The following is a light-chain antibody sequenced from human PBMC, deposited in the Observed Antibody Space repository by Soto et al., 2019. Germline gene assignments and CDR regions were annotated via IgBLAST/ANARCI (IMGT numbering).Light chain of an antibody. CDR1: QSVSSSF. Sequence: EIVLTQSPGTLSLSPGERATLSCRASQSVSSSFLAWYQQRPGQAPRLLIYAASNTAPGIPDRFSGSGSGTDLTLTISRLEPEDFAVYYCQQYGSSPQTFGQGTKVDIK. CDR2: AAS. CDR3: QQYGSSPQT. J-gene: IGKJ1*01. V-gene: IGKV3-20*01.